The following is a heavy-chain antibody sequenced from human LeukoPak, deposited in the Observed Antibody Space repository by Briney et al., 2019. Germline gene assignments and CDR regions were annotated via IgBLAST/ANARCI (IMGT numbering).Heavy chain of an antibody. CDR1: GYSFTRYF. CDR2: IIPSDGST. D-gene: IGHD3-10*01. Sequence: GASEKVSCKASGYSFTRYFIHWVRQAPRQGLEWMGIIIPSDGSTSYAQKFQGRVTMTRDTSTSTVYMELSSLRSEDTAVYYCARGKVVTMVRGVIITYFDYGGQGTLVTVSS. CDR3: ARGKVVTMVRGVIITYFDY. J-gene: IGHJ4*02. V-gene: IGHV1-46*01.